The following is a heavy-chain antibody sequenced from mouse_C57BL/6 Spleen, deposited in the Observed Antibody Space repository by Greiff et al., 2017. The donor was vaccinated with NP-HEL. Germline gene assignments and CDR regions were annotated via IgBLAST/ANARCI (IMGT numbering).Heavy chain of an antibody. J-gene: IGHJ1*03. CDR3: ARDPYYYGSSYRYFDV. V-gene: IGHV7-1*01. Sequence: DVKLVESGGGLVQSGRSLRLSCATSGFTFSDFYMEWVRQAPGKGLEWIAASRNKANDYTTEYSASVKGRFIVSRDTSQSILYLQMNALRAEDTAIYYCARDPYYYGSSYRYFDVWGTGTTVTVSS. D-gene: IGHD1-1*01. CDR2: SRNKANDYTT. CDR1: GFTFSDFY.